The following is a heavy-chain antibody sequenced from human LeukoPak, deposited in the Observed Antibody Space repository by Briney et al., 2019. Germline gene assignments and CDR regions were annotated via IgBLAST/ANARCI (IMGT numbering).Heavy chain of an antibody. D-gene: IGHD6-19*01. J-gene: IGHJ4*02. CDR3: AGSASGWGFDD. CDR1: GYSFTTYW. Sequence: GESLKISCKGSGYSFTTYWIGCVRQMSGKGLERMGIIYPGDSDTTYSPSFQGQVTISADKSISTAYVEWSRLKASDSAMYYCAGSASGWGFDDWGQGTLVTVSS. V-gene: IGHV5-51*01. CDR2: IYPGDSDT.